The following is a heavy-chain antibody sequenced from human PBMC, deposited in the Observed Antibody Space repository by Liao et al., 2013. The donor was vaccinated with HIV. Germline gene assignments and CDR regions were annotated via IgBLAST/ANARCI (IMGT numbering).Heavy chain of an antibody. CDR3: ARSQYYYCLDV. Sequence: QVQLQESGPGLVKPSETLSLTCTVSGVSITSYYWGLIRQPPGKGLEWIGSIFYNGITHYTPSLRSRVTISLDTSKNQFSLKLSSVTAADTAVYYCARSQYYYCLDVWGKGTTVTVSS. J-gene: IGHJ6*03. V-gene: IGHV4-38-2*02. CDR1: GVSITSYY. CDR2: IFYNGIT.